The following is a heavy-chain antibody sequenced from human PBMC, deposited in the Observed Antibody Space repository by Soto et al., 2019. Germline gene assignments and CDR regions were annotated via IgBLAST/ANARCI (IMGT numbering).Heavy chain of an antibody. CDR2: INPNSGGT. J-gene: IGHJ6*02. CDR3: ARSETLGYCISTSCLYRGSSYSGMYV. CDR1: GYTFTGYY. Sequence: ASVKVSCKASGYTFTGYYMHWVRQAPGQGLEWMGWINPNSGGTNYAQKFQGWVTMTRDTSISTAYMELSRLRSDDTAVYYCARSETLGYCISTSCLYRGSSYSGMYVWGQGTTVTVSS. V-gene: IGHV1-2*04. D-gene: IGHD2-2*01.